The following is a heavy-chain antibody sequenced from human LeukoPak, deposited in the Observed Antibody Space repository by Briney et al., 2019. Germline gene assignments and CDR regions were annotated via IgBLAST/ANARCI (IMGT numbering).Heavy chain of an antibody. CDR3: ARAGLRFSGLGY. D-gene: IGHD3-3*01. CDR1: GGSFSGYY. Sequence: PSETLSLTCAVCGGSFSGYYWSWIRQPPGKGLEWIGEINHSGSTNYNPSLKSRVTISVDTSKNQFSLKLSSVTAADTAVYYCARAGLRFSGLGYWGQGTLVTVSS. J-gene: IGHJ4*02. V-gene: IGHV4-34*01. CDR2: INHSGST.